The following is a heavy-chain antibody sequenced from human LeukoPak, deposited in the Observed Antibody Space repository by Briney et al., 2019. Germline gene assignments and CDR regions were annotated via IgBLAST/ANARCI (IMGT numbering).Heavy chain of an antibody. CDR1: GVTFSSYN. CDR2: ISSSSSYI. D-gene: IGHD2-2*01. V-gene: IGHV3-21*01. J-gene: IGHJ6*02. Sequence: PGGTLRLSCAASGVTFSSYNMNWVRQAPGKGLEWVSSISSSSSYIYYADSVKRRFTISRANAKNSLYLQMNILRAEDTAVYYCARYCSSTSCYYEDYGMDVWGQGTTVTVSS. CDR3: ARYCSSTSCYYEDYGMDV.